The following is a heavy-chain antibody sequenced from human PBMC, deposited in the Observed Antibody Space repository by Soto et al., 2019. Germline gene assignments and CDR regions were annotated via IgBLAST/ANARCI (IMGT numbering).Heavy chain of an antibody. V-gene: IGHV1-69*01. CDR2: IITIFGTA. CDR1: GGTFSSYA. Sequence: VQLVQSGASVKKPGSSVKVSCKASGGTFSSYAIRWVRQAPGQGLEWMGGIITIFGTANYAQKLQGRVTLTADESTSTAYMELLSLRSEDTAVYYCAIAIGISLEWLFECWGQGPLVTVSS. D-gene: IGHD3-3*01. CDR3: AIAIGISLEWLFEC. J-gene: IGHJ4*02.